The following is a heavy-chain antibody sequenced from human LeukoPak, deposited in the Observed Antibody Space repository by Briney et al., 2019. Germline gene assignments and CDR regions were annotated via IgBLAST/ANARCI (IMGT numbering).Heavy chain of an antibody. CDR2: SKPKTDGYTT. CDR1: GFTFSNAY. D-gene: IGHD2-21*01. J-gene: IGHJ4*02. CDR3: ITPLPYSAQ. V-gene: IGHV3-15*07. Sequence: GGSLRLSCAASGFTFSNAYMNWVRQAPGKGLEWVGRSKPKTDGYTTEYAAPVIYRFSISRDNSNSIMYLQMNSLKTEDTAVYYCITPLPYSAQGGQGTLVTVSS.